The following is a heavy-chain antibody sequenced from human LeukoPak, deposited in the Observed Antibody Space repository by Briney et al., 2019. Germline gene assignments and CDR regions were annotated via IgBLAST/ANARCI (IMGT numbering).Heavy chain of an antibody. D-gene: IGHD2-15*01. CDR2: IWYDGSNK. CDR3: ARDTYCSGGSCYWPLYYYYGMDV. J-gene: IGHJ6*02. V-gene: IGHV3-33*01. CDR1: GFTFSSYG. Sequence: GGSLRLSCAASGFTFSSYGMHWVRQAPGKGLEWVAVIWYDGSNKYYADSVKGRFTISRDNSKNTLYLQMNSLRAEDTAVYYCARDTYCSGGSCYWPLYYYYGMDVWSQGTTVTVSS.